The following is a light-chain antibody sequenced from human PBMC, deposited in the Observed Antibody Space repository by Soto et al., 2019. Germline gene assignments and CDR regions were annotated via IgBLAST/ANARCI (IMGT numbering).Light chain of an antibody. CDR2: VAS. Sequence: NVLTQSPGTLSLSPGERATLSCRASQSVSGSYLAWYQQKPGQAPRLLIYVASTRATGIPDRFSGSGSGTDFTLTISRLEPEDCAVYYCQQYGKSPHTFGQGTKLEIK. J-gene: IGKJ2*01. V-gene: IGKV3-20*01. CDR1: QSVSGSY. CDR3: QQYGKSPHT.